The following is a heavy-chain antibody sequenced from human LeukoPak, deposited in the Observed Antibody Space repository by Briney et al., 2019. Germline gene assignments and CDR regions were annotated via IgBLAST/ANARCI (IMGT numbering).Heavy chain of an antibody. J-gene: IGHJ4*02. D-gene: IGHD1-20*01. CDR3: AKVAYNWISYGPFDY. Sequence: GGSLRLSCAASGFTFSTYAMTWVRQAPGQGLEWVSSISGSGSSTYYADSVKGRFTISRDNSKNSLYLRMNSLRAEDTALYYCAKVAYNWISYGPFDYWGQGTLVTVSS. CDR1: GFTFSTYA. CDR2: ISGSGSST. V-gene: IGHV3-23*01.